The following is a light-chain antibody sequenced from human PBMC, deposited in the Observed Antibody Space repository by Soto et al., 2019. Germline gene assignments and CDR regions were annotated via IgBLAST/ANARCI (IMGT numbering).Light chain of an antibody. J-gene: IGKJ4*01. CDR1: QSVDIN. CDR2: GAS. Sequence: EMVLTQSPDTLSLSRGERGAISCRASQSVDINLAWYQQKPGQAPRLLIYGASSRATGIPDRFSGSGSGTDFTLTISRLEPEDFAVYYCQQYGSSPQLTFGGGTKVDIK. CDR3: QQYGSSPQLT. V-gene: IGKV3-20*01.